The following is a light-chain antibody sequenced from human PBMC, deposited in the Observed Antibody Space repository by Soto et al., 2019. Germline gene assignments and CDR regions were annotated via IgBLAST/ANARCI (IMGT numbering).Light chain of an antibody. CDR2: DVN. CDR3: CSYAGSYTWI. V-gene: IGLV2-11*01. Sequence: QSALTQPRSVSGSPGQSVTISCTGTTIDVGGYHYVSWYQHHPGKAPKVMIYDVNKRPSGVPDRFSGSKSGNTASLTISGLQAEDEADYYCCSYAGSYTWIFGGGTKLTVL. J-gene: IGLJ2*01. CDR1: TIDVGGYHY.